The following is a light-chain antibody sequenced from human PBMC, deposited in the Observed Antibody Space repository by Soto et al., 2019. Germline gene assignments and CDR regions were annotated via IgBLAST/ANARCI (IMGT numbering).Light chain of an antibody. Sequence: QSALTQPASVSGSPGKSITISCTGTRSDVGGYNYVSWYQQHPGKAPQLMIYDVSNRPSGVSSRFSGSKSGNTASLTISGLQADDEADYYCSSYTTSSTYVFGTGTKVTVL. CDR3: SSYTTSSTYV. CDR1: RSDVGGYNY. CDR2: DVS. J-gene: IGLJ1*01. V-gene: IGLV2-14*03.